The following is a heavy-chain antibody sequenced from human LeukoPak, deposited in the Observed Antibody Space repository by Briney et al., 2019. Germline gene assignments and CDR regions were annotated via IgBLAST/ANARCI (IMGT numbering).Heavy chain of an antibody. CDR1: GLTFRTTW. V-gene: IGHV3-23*01. J-gene: IGHJ4*02. Sequence: GGSLRLSCATSGLTFRTTWMHWVRQAPGKGLEWVSGIRGIGSNTFYADSVKGRFTISTDNSNNTLYLQMNSLRAEDTAIYYCAKNTGYSSGFIDYWGQGTLVTVSS. CDR3: AKNTGYSSGFIDY. D-gene: IGHD6-19*01. CDR2: IRGIGSNT.